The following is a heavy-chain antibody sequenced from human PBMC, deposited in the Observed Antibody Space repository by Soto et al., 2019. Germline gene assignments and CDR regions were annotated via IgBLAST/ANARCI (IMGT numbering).Heavy chain of an antibody. CDR2: ILPIFGAA. CDR1: GGTFGTNA. J-gene: IGHJ5*01. Sequence: QVQLVQSGAEVKKPGSAIKVSCKTFGGTFGTNAISWVRQAPGQGPEWMGGILPIFGAASYAPRFKGRLSITAAQSTTTAYLELTELRSEDTATYYCAREIMTSWFGSWGQGTLVTISS. D-gene: IGHD4-17*01. V-gene: IGHV1-69*01. CDR3: AREIMTSWFGS.